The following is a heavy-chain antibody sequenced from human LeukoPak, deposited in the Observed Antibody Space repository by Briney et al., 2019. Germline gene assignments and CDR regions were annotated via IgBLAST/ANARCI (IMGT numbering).Heavy chain of an antibody. V-gene: IGHV3-21*04. Sequence: GGSLRLSCAASGFTFSSYSMNWVRQAPGKGLEWVSSISSSSSYIYYADSVKGRFTISRDNAKNSLYLQMNSLRAEDTALYYCARDYCSGGSCYPGDWGQGTLVTVSS. CDR2: ISSSSSYI. J-gene: IGHJ4*02. CDR1: GFTFSSYS. CDR3: ARDYCSGGSCYPGD. D-gene: IGHD2-15*01.